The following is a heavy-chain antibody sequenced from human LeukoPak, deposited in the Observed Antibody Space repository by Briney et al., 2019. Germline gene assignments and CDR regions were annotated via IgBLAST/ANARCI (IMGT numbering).Heavy chain of an antibody. J-gene: IGHJ4*02. CDR3: LKESRGGAIFDY. Sequence: GGSLRLSCTASGITFNKNTFHWVRQAPGKGLEGVAVIWSDGSQKHYADSVKGRFTISRDNSKDTLYLQMDSVRVEDTASYYCLKESRGGAIFDYWGQGILATVSS. CDR1: GITFNKNT. V-gene: IGHV3-33*06. D-gene: IGHD4/OR15-4a*01. CDR2: IWSDGSQK.